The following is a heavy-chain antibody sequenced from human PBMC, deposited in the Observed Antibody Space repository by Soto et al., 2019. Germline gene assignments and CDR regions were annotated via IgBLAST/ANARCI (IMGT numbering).Heavy chain of an antibody. CDR2: ISESGGGT. CDR1: GLAFSAYD. Sequence: DVQLLESGGGLVQPGGCLRLSCVASGLAFSAYDMSWVRQGQGKGLEWVSGISESGGGTYYADSVKGRFTISRDNSKNTLYLQMSSLRAEDTAVYYCAKDTAPQVVWGQGTTVTVSS. CDR3: AKDTAPQVV. D-gene: IGHD5-18*01. J-gene: IGHJ6*02. V-gene: IGHV3-23*01.